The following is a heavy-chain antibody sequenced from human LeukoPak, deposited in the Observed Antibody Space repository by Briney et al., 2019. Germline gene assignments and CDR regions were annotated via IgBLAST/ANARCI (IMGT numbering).Heavy chain of an antibody. V-gene: IGHV3-7*01. CDR2: IKQDESEK. J-gene: IGHJ4*02. D-gene: IGHD3-22*01. CDR1: GFTFSSYW. Sequence: GGSLRLSCAASGFTFSSYWMTWARQAPGKGLEWVANIKQDESEKYYGDSVGGRFTISRDNAQNSLYLQMNSLRAEDTAVYYCARDNGYFSVDYWGQGTLVTVSS. CDR3: ARDNGYFSVDY.